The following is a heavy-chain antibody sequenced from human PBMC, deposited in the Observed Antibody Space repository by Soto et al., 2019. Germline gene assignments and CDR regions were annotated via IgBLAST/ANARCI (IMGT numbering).Heavy chain of an antibody. J-gene: IGHJ3*02. D-gene: IGHD3-10*01. Sequence: GESLKISCHGRGYKFASYWIRWVRQMPGKGLEWMGSIYPRDSDTRYSPSFHGQVTISADKSISTAHLQWSSLRASDTAIYYCTTQRDVSGSAAFDIWGQGTMVTVSS. CDR2: IYPRDSDT. V-gene: IGHV5-51*01. CDR3: TTQRDVSGSAAFDI. CDR1: GYKFASYW.